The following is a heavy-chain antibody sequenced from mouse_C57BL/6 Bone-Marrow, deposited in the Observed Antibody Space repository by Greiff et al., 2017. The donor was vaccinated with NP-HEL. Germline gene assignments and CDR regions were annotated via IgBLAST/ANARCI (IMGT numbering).Heavy chain of an antibody. CDR1: GFTFSSYA. CDR2: ISDGGSYT. CDR3: AREGPITTVVDY. Sequence: EVKLMESGGGLVKPGGSLKLSCAASGFTFSSYAMSWVRQTPEKRLEWVATISDGGSYTYYPDNVKGRFTISRDNAKNNLYLQMSHLKSEDTAMYYCAREGPITTVVDYWGQGTTLTVSS. J-gene: IGHJ2*01. D-gene: IGHD1-1*01. V-gene: IGHV5-4*01.